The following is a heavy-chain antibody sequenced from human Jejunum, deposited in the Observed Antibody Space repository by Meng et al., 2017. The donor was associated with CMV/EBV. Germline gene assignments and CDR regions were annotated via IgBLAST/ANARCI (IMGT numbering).Heavy chain of an antibody. J-gene: IGHJ4*02. D-gene: IGHD5-18*01. CDR1: GYTFNAYN. CDR2: IIPNTGAA. CDR3: ARGAYNTAGNGLDDY. V-gene: IGHV1-2*06. Sequence: SGYTFNAYNIPWVRQAPGQGLEWLGRIIPNTGAAKYAQQFQGRVTLTRDTSISTAYMELSSLTSSDTAFYYCARGAYNTAGNGLDDYWGQGTLVTVSS.